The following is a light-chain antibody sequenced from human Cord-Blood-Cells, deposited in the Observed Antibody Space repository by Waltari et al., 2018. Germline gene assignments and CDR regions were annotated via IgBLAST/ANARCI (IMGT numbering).Light chain of an antibody. CDR2: AAS. Sequence: VIWMTQSPSLLSASTGDRVTISCRTSQGISSYLAWHQQKPGKAPELLIYAASTLQSGVPSRFSGSGSGTDFTLTISCLQSEDFATYYCQQYYSFPYTFGQGTKLEIK. V-gene: IGKV1D-8*01. CDR1: QGISSY. J-gene: IGKJ2*01. CDR3: QQYYSFPYT.